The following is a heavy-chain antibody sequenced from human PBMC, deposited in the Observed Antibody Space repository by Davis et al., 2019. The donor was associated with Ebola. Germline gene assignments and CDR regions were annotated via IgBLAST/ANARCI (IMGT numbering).Heavy chain of an antibody. J-gene: IGHJ5*02. Sequence: PPQTLSPTCTVSGGSISSHNWSWIRQPPGKGLAWIGYIYYSGSTNYNPSLKSRVTISVDTSKNQFSLKLSSVTAADTAVYYCAREAAYYYDSSGYYPYGWFDPWGQGTLVTVSS. D-gene: IGHD3-22*01. CDR2: IYYSGST. V-gene: IGHV4-59*11. CDR3: AREAAYYYDSSGYYPYGWFDP. CDR1: GGSISSHN.